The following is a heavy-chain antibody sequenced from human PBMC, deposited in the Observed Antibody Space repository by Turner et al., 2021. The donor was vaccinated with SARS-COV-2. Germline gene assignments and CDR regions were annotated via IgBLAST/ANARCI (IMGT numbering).Heavy chain of an antibody. CDR2: ISYDGRNQ. J-gene: IGHJ6*02. D-gene: IGHD3-16*01. CDR1: GFTSSSYA. CDR3: ARDLGGGMDV. V-gene: IGHV3-30*04. Sequence: QVPLMESGGGVVQPGRSVRLSCAASGFTSSSYAMHWVRQAPGKGLEWVALISYDGRNQSYADSVKGRFTISRDNSKSTLYLQMNSLRAEDTAVYYCARDLGGGMDVWGQGTTVTVSS.